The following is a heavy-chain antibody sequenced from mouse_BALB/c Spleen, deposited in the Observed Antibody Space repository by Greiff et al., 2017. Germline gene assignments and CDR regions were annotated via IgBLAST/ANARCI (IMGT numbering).Heavy chain of an antibody. D-gene: IGHD2-10*02. V-gene: IGHV5-12-2*01. Sequence: EVKLMESGGGLVQPGGSLKLSCAASGFTFSSYTMSWVRQTPEKRLEWVAYISNGGGSTYYPDTVKGRFTISRDNTKNTLYLQMSSLKSEDTAMYYCARRELKYGNYYFDYWGQGTTLTVSS. J-gene: IGHJ2*01. CDR3: ARRELKYGNYYFDY. CDR1: GFTFSSYT. CDR2: ISNGGGST.